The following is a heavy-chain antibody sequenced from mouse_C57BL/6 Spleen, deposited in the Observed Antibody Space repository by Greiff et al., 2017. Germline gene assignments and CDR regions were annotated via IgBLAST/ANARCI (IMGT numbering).Heavy chain of an antibody. CDR1: GYTFTSYW. D-gene: IGHD2-5*01. CDR3: AKGYYSSYLDD. CDR2: IYPNCGST. J-gene: IGHJ2*01. Sequence: QVQLQQPGAELVKPGASVKLSCKASGYTFTSYWMHWVKQRPGQGLEWIGMIYPNCGSTNYNEKFKSKATLTVDKSSSTAYMQLSSLTSEDSGVCCCAKGYYSSYLDDGGQGTTRTVSS. V-gene: IGHV1-64*01.